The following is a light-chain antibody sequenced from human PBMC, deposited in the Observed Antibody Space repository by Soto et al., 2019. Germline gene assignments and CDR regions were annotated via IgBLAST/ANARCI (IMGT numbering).Light chain of an antibody. V-gene: IGLV2-14*01. CDR3: SSYTSSSTLEV. Sequence: SALTQPASVSGSPGQSITISCTGTSSDVGGYNYVSWYQQHPGKATKLMIYDVSNRPSGVSNRFSGSKSGNTASLTISGLQAEDEADYYCSSYTSSSTLEVFGGGTKVTVL. CDR1: SSDVGGYNY. CDR2: DVS. J-gene: IGLJ2*01.